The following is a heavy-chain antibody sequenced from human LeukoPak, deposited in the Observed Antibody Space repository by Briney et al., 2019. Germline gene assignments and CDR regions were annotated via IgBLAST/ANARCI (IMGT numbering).Heavy chain of an antibody. D-gene: IGHD3-22*01. CDR3: ATLHGGYYYYFDY. CDR1: GYTLTKLS. J-gene: IGHJ4*02. Sequence: ASVKVSCKVSGYTLTKLSMHWVRQAPGKGLEWMGGFDPENGETIYAQKFQGRVTMTEDTSTDTAYMELSSLRSEDTAVCYCATLHGGYYYYFDYWGQGTLVTVSS. V-gene: IGHV1-24*01. CDR2: FDPENGET.